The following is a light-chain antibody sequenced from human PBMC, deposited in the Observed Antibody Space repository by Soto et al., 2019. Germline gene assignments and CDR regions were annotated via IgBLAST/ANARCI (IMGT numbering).Light chain of an antibody. CDR1: QSISSY. Sequence: DIQMTQSPSSLSASVGDRVTITCRASQSISSYLNWYQQKPGKAPKLLIYAASSLQSGVPSRFSGGGSGTDFTITISSLQPEDFATYYCQQSYSTPPLTFGGGTKVEIK. CDR3: QQSYSTPPLT. V-gene: IGKV1-39*01. J-gene: IGKJ4*01. CDR2: AAS.